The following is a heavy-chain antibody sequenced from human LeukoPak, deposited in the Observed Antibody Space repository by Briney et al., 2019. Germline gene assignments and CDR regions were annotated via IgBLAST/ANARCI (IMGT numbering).Heavy chain of an antibody. D-gene: IGHD5-18*01. CDR3: ARLDTSGYIY. J-gene: IGHJ4*02. CDR1: GFTFTRYW. CDR2: IHPDGSST. Sequence: AGSLRLSCAASGFTFTRYWMHWVRQPPGRGLVWVSHIHPDGSSTFYADSVRDRFTISRDNAKNTLYLQMNSLRAADTAVYVCARLDTSGYIYWGQGTLVTVSS. V-gene: IGHV3-74*01.